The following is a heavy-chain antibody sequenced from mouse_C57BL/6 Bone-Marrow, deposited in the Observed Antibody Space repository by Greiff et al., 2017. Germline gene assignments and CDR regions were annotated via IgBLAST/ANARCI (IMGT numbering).Heavy chain of an antibody. CDR1: GYTFTSYG. Sequence: QVQLKESGAELARPGASVKLSCKASGYTFTSYGISWVKQRPGQGLEWIGEIYPRSGNTYYNEKFKGKATLTADKSSCTAYMELRSLTSEDSAVYFCARDSSGYPFDYWGQGTTLTVSS. D-gene: IGHD3-2*02. CDR2: IYPRSGNT. J-gene: IGHJ2*01. CDR3: ARDSSGYPFDY. V-gene: IGHV1-81*01.